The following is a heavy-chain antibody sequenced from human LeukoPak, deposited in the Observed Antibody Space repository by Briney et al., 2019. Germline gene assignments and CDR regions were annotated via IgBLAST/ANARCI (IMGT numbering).Heavy chain of an antibody. CDR3: ARDPVGHDSSGYLGY. J-gene: IGHJ4*02. CDR1: GFTFSSYE. CDR2: IKKDGSEK. D-gene: IGHD3-22*01. V-gene: IGHV3-7*01. Sequence: QPGGSLRLSCAASGFTFSSYEMNWVRQAPGKGLEWVANIKKDGSEKYYVDSVKGRFTISRDNAKNSLYLQMNSLRAEDTAVYYCARDPVGHDSSGYLGYWGQGTLVTVSS.